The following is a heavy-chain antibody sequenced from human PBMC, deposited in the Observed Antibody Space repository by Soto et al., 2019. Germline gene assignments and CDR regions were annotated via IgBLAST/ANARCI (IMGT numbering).Heavy chain of an antibody. CDR3: ARDGAYCSGIGCRDYCHYMDV. J-gene: IGHJ6*03. CDR1: GFSFSDYS. D-gene: IGHD2-15*01. Sequence: EVQLVESGGGLVKPGGSLRLSCAASGFSFSDYSMNWVRQAPGKGLEWVSSISGSSSYIYYTDSLKGRFTVSRDNANKSRYVKMKSLRAVDTAVYYCARDGAYCSGIGCRDYCHYMDVWGKGTTVTVSS. V-gene: IGHV3-21*01. CDR2: ISGSSSYI.